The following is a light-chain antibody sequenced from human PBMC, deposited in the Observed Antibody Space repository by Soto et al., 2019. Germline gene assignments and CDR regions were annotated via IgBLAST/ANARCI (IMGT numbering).Light chain of an antibody. CDR3: QQYGISPT. CDR2: DVS. Sequence: EIVLTQSPGTLSLSPGVRATLSCRSSHSVSSNYLAWYQQKPDQAPRLLIYDVSSRATGIPDRFSGSGSGIDFTLTISRLEPVDFAVYYCQQYGISPTFGQGTKVEIK. J-gene: IGKJ1*01. V-gene: IGKV3-20*01. CDR1: HSVSSNY.